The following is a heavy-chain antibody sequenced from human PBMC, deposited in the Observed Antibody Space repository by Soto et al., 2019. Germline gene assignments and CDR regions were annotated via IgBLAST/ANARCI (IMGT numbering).Heavy chain of an antibody. V-gene: IGHV3-23*01. CDR2: VSASGLNT. CDR1: GFTFSTYA. D-gene: IGHD3-16*01. CDR3: AKGRPAGDSGYLFDY. J-gene: IGHJ4*02. Sequence: EVQLLESGGKLVQPGGSLTLSCAASGFTFSTYAMAWVRQAPGKGLEWVSGVSASGLNTDYADPVKGRFYISRDNSKNTVSLHMNSLRAGETGLYYRAKGRPAGDSGYLFDYWGQGTPVTVSS.